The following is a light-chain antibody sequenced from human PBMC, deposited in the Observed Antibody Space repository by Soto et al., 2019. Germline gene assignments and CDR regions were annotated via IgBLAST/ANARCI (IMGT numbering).Light chain of an antibody. CDR1: QSITTW. CDR3: QQYNSYSLT. CDR2: DAS. V-gene: IGKV1-5*01. J-gene: IGKJ4*01. Sequence: DIQMTQSPSTLSASVGDRVVITCRASQSITTWLAWYQQKPGKAPKLLIYDASSLESGVPSRFSGSGSGTEFTLTISSLQPDDFATYYCQQYNSYSLTFGGGTKVDIK.